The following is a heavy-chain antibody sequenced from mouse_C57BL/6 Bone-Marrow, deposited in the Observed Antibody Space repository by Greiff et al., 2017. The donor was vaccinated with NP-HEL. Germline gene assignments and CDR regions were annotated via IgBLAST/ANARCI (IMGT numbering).Heavy chain of an antibody. Sequence: QVQLQQPGAELVMPGASVKLSCKASGYTFTSYWMHWVKQRPGQGLEWIGEIDPSDSYTNYNQKFKGKSTLTVDKSSSTAYMQLSSLTSEDSAVYYCARSRVYYGSSYGDYWGQGTTLTVSS. CDR1: GYTFTSYW. D-gene: IGHD1-1*01. J-gene: IGHJ2*01. CDR3: ARSRVYYGSSYGDY. V-gene: IGHV1-69*01. CDR2: IDPSDSYT.